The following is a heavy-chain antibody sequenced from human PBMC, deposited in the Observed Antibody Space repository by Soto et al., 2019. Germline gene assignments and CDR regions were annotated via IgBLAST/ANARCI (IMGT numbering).Heavy chain of an antibody. CDR3: ARGVTTDCSTGVCPYHLHYDMDV. Sequence: QVQLMQSGAEVKKPGASVKVSCKSSGYTFTAYNIHWVRQAPGQSPEWLGRINPQSLGTHYSQNFKAPLSLTTDRSISTAYMELVSLTSGDTALYYCARGVTTDCSTGVCPYHLHYDMDVWGQGTTVTVSS. CDR2: INPQSLGT. CDR1: GYTFTAYN. V-gene: IGHV1-2*06. J-gene: IGHJ6*02. D-gene: IGHD1-26*01.